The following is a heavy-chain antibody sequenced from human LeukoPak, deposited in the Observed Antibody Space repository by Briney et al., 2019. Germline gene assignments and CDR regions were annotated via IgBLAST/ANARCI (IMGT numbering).Heavy chain of an antibody. CDR1: GGTFSSYA. D-gene: IGHD6-13*01. Sequence: SVKVSCKASGGTFSSYAISWVRQAPGQGLEWMGGIIPIFGTANYAQKFQGRVTITAGESTSTAYMELSSLRSEDTAVYYCARGPRQQLVPYGMDVWGQGTTVLVSS. J-gene: IGHJ6*02. CDR2: IIPIFGTA. V-gene: IGHV1-69*13. CDR3: ARGPRQQLVPYGMDV.